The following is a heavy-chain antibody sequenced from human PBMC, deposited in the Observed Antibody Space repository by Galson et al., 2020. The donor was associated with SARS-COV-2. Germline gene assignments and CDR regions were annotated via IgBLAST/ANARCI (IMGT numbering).Heavy chain of an antibody. V-gene: IGHV3-23*01. CDR2: ISGGGGST. J-gene: IGHJ4*02. CDR1: GFTFSRYA. Sequence: GESLKISCAASGFTFSRYAMAWVRQAPGKGLEWVSGISGGGGSTYYADSVKGRFTISRDISQNTVYLQMSSLRAEDTAVYYCAKDRGNDYGDQLDFWGQGTLVTVSS. CDR3: AKDRGNDYGDQLDF. D-gene: IGHD4-17*01.